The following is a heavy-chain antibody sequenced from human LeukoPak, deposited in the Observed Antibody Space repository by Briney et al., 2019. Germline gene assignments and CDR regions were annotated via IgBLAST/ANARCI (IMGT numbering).Heavy chain of an antibody. V-gene: IGHV3-53*01. D-gene: IGHD2-2*02. CDR3: ARGIASSIPCWFDP. J-gene: IGHJ5*02. CDR1: GFTVSSNY. Sequence: GGSLRLSCAASGFTVSSNYMSWVRQAPGKGLEWVSVIYSGGSTYYADSVKGRFTISRDNSKSTLYLQMNTLRSEDTAVYYCARGIASSIPCWFDPWAREPWSPSPQ. CDR2: IYSGGST.